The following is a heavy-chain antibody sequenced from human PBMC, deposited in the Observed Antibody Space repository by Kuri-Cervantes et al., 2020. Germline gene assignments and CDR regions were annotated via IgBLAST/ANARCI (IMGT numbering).Heavy chain of an antibody. CDR2: ISYDGSNK. D-gene: IGHD2-21*02. V-gene: IGHV3-30-3*01. CDR1: GFTFSSYA. Sequence: GESLKISCAASGFTFSSYAMHWVRQAPGKGLEWVAVISYDGSNKYYADSVKGRFTISRDNSKNTLYLQMNSLRAEDAAVYYCARGPGRLGYCGGDCFRFDCWGQGTLVTVSS. J-gene: IGHJ4*02. CDR3: ARGPGRLGYCGGDCFRFDC.